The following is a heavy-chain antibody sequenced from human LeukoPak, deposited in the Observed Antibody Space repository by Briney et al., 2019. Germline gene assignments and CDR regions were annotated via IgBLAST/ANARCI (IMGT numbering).Heavy chain of an antibody. CDR3: ARRSGSQPYYFDY. CDR1: GFTVSSNY. Sequence: GGSLRLSCAASGFTVSSNYISWVRQAPGKGLEWVSTLSFSGETTYYADSVKGRFTISRDNSKNTLYLQMNSLRVDDTAVYSCARRSGSQPYYFDYWGQGTLVTVSS. D-gene: IGHD3-10*01. J-gene: IGHJ4*02. V-gene: IGHV3-23*01. CDR2: LSFSGETT.